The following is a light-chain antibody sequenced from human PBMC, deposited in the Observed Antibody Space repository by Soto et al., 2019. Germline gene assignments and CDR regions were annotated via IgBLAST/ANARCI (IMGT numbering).Light chain of an antibody. CDR2: DVT. Sequence: QSALTQPASVPGSPGQSITISCTGTSSDVGGYNYVSWYQHHPGKAPKLMINDVTSRPSGVSSRFSGSKSGNTASLTISGLHTEDEADYYCASYTSSDTVIFGGGTKLTVL. CDR3: ASYTSSDTVI. CDR1: SSDVGGYNY. J-gene: IGLJ2*01. V-gene: IGLV2-14*01.